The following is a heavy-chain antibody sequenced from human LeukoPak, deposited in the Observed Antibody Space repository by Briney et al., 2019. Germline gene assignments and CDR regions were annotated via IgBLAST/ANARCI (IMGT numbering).Heavy chain of an antibody. CDR1: GGSISSGDYY. Sequence: SSETLSLTCTVSGGSISSGDYYWSWIRQPPGTGLEWIGYIYYSGSTYYNPSLKSRVTISVDTSKNQFSLKLSSVTAADTAVYYCARGSDWTGGIDYWGQGTLVTVSS. J-gene: IGHJ4*02. D-gene: IGHD3-16*01. CDR2: IYYSGST. CDR3: ARGSDWTGGIDY. V-gene: IGHV4-30-4*01.